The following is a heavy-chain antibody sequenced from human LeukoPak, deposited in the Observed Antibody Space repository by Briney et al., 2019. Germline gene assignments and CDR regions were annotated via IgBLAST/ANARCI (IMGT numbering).Heavy chain of an antibody. J-gene: IGHJ5*02. V-gene: IGHV1-18*01. CDR1: GYTFTSYG. CDR3: ARSKPTTVTTAFDP. CDR2: ISAYNGNT. D-gene: IGHD4-11*01. Sequence: GASVKVSCKASGYTFTSYGISWVRQAPGQGLEWMGWISAYNGNTNYAQKLQGRVTMTTDASTSTAYMELRSLRSDDTAVYYCARSKPTTVTTAFDPWGQGTLVTVPS.